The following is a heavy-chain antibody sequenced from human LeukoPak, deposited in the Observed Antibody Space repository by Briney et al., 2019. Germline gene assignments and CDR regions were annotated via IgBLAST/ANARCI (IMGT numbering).Heavy chain of an antibody. Sequence: GASVKVSCKASGYTFTDYYMHWVRQAPGQGLEWMGWINPNSGGTNYAQKFQGWITMTRDTSISTAYMELSRLRSDDTAVYYCARASCSSTSCEADYWGQRTLVTVSS. D-gene: IGHD2-2*01. CDR3: ARASCSSTSCEADY. V-gene: IGHV1-2*04. CDR1: GYTFTDYY. CDR2: INPNSGGT. J-gene: IGHJ4*02.